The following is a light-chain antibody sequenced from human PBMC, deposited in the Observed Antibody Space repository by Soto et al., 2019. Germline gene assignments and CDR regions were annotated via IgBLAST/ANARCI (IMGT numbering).Light chain of an antibody. J-gene: IGKJ3*01. CDR3: HQYGLSPPYT. V-gene: IGKV3-20*01. CDR2: GAS. Sequence: EIVLTQSPGTLSLSPGARATLSCRASQSVDSNYLAWYQHKPGQAPRLLIYGASTRATGIPDRFSGSGSGTDFTLTISRLEPEDFAVYYCHQYGLSPPYTFGHGTKVDIK. CDR1: QSVDSNY.